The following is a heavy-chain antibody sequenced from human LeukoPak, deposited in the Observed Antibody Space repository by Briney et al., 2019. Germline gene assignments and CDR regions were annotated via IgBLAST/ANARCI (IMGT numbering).Heavy chain of an antibody. D-gene: IGHD3-3*01. CDR1: GFSFSTYG. J-gene: IGHJ4*02. V-gene: IGHV3-33*01. CDR2: VWFDGGKE. Sequence: PGGSLRLSCAASGFSFSTYGMHWVRQAPGKGLEWVAIVWFDGGKEYYADSVKDRFTISRDNSKNTLYLQMSSLRAEDTAVYYCARDRGDYYYLDYWGQGTLVTVSS. CDR3: ARDRGDYYYLDY.